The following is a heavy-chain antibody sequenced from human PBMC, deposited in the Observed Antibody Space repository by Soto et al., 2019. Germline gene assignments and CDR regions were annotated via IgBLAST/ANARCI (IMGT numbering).Heavy chain of an antibody. V-gene: IGHV6-1*01. Sequence: SQTLSLTCAISGDSVSSNSAAWNWIRQSPSRGLEWLGRTYYRSKWYNDYAVSVKSRITINPDTSKNQFSLKLSSVTAADTAVYYCAREASSSWNWFDPWGQGTLVTVSS. D-gene: IGHD6-13*01. CDR1: GDSVSSNSAA. J-gene: IGHJ5*02. CDR3: AREASSSWNWFDP. CDR2: TYYRSKWYN.